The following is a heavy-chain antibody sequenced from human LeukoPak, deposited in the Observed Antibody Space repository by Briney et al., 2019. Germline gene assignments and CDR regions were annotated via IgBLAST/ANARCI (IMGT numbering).Heavy chain of an antibody. CDR1: GFTFSSYA. CDR2: ISYDGSNK. D-gene: IGHD2-15*01. CDR3: ARELDYCSGGSCYFGYFDY. Sequence: VGSLRLSCAASGFTFSSYAMHWVRQAPGKGLEWVAVISYDGSNKYYADSVKGRFTISRDNSKNTLYLQMNSLRAEDTAVYYCARELDYCSGGSCYFGYFDYWGQGTLVTVSS. V-gene: IGHV3-30*04. J-gene: IGHJ4*02.